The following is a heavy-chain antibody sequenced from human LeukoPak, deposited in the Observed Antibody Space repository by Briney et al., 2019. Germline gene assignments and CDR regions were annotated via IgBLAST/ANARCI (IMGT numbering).Heavy chain of an antibody. J-gene: IGHJ4*02. V-gene: IGHV3-7*01. Sequence: GGSLRLSCAPSGFTFSSYWMSWVRQAPGKGLKWVANIKQDGSEKYYVDSVKGRFTISRDNAKNSLYLQMHSLRAEDTAVYYCARDLWFGELSDTYWGQGTLVTVSS. CDR3: ARDLWFGELSDTY. CDR2: IKQDGSEK. D-gene: IGHD3-10*01. CDR1: GFTFSSYW.